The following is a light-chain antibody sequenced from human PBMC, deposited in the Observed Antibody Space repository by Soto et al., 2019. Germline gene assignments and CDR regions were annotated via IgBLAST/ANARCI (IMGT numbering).Light chain of an antibody. J-gene: IGKJ4*01. CDR3: HNPPTY. V-gene: IGKV3-11*01. CDR1: QSVSTD. Sequence: ALAQSPVALSLSPGERATLSCRASQSVSTDLAWYQQKPGQAPRLLIYDASNRATGIPVRFAGSGSGTDFALTISSLEPEDFVLYYCHNPPTYFGRGTKADI. CDR2: DAS.